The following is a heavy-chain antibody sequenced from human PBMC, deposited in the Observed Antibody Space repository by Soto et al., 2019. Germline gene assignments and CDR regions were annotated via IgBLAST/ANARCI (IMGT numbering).Heavy chain of an antibody. CDR1: GGSITSYY. D-gene: IGHD3-10*01. CDR3: ARHAYGSGFYYGMDV. Sequence: QVQLQESGPGLVKPSETLSLTCTVSGGSITSYYWSWIRQPPGKGLEWLGYIYYTGSTNYNPSLKRRVTMSLDTSKNQFSLKLSSVTAADPAVYYCARHAYGSGFYYGMDVWGQGTTVTVSS. CDR2: IYYTGST. J-gene: IGHJ6*02. V-gene: IGHV4-59*08.